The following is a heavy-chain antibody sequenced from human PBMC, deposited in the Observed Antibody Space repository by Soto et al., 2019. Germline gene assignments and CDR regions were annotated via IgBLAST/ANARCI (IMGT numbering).Heavy chain of an antibody. V-gene: IGHV4-4*08. J-gene: IGHJ3*02. CDR3: ARSRFGELLYGAFDI. D-gene: IGHD3-10*01. CDR1: GGSMRNLC. CDR2: IYSYGTT. Sequence: SETLSLTCTVSGGSMRNLCWTWIRQPPGKALEWIGYIYSYGTTHYNPYLKSRVSISIDTSKNQFSLKLSSVTAADTAVYYCARSRFGELLYGAFDIWGQGTMVTVSS.